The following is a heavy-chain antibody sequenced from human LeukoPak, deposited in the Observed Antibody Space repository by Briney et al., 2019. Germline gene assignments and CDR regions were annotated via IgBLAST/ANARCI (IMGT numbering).Heavy chain of an antibody. D-gene: IGHD2-2*01. J-gene: IGHJ4*02. CDR2: IYHIGQT. CDR3: AGDIAVVPAASY. Sequence: SETLSLTCTVSGGSMSTYYWTWIRQFPGKRLEWIGYIYHIGQTKYNPSLKSRLTMSVDTSKNQFSLKLSSMIAADTAVYYCAGDIAVVPAASYWGQGTLVTVSS. V-gene: IGHV4-59*08. CDR1: GGSMSTYY.